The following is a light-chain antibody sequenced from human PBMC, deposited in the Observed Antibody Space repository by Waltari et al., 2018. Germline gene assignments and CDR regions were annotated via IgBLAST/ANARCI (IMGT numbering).Light chain of an antibody. CDR1: SSDVGGYNY. Sequence: QSALTQPASVSGSPGQSITISCTGTSSDVGGYNYVSWYQQHPGKAPKLMIYEVSNRPSGGSNRFSGSKSGNTASLTISGLQAEDEADYYCSSYTSSSVWVFGGGTKLTVL. CDR2: EVS. CDR3: SSYTSSSVWV. V-gene: IGLV2-14*01. J-gene: IGLJ3*02.